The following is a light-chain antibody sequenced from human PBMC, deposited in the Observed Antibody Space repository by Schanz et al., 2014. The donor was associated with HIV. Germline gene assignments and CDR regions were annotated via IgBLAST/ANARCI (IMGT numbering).Light chain of an antibody. Sequence: QSVLTQPPSASGTPGQRVTISCSGTNANIGSNTVHWYRHFPGTAPKQLIYNNDQRPSGVPDRFSGSKSGTSATLGITGLQTGDEADYYCVTWDSSLSAGVFGGGTKLTVL. J-gene: IGLJ3*02. CDR3: VTWDSSLSAGV. V-gene: IGLV1-44*01. CDR1: NANIGSNT. CDR2: NND.